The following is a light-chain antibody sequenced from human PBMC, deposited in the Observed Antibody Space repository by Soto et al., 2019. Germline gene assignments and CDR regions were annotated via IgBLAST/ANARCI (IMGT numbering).Light chain of an antibody. CDR3: QQYNSYAKT. CDR2: MAS. J-gene: IGKJ2*01. V-gene: IGKV1-5*03. Sequence: DVQMTQSPSTLSASIGDTVTITCRASQTIVSWLAWYQQKPGRPPKLLIYMASILDSGVPSRFSGRGSGTEFTLTISGLQPDDLGTYYCQQYNSYAKTFGEGTKLDI. CDR1: QTIVSW.